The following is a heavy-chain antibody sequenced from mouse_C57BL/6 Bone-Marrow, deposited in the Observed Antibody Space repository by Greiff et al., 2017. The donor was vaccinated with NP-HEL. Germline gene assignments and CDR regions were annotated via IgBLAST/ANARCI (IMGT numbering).Heavy chain of an antibody. V-gene: IGHV5-16*01. Sequence: EVQVVESEGGLVQPGSSMKLSCTASGFTFSDYYMAWVRQVPEKGLEWVANINYDGSSTYYLDSLKSRFIISRDNAKNILYLQMSSLKSEDTATYYCARNWVFDYWGQGTTLTVSS. CDR2: INYDGSST. CDR1: GFTFSDYY. J-gene: IGHJ2*01. D-gene: IGHD4-1*01. CDR3: ARNWVFDY.